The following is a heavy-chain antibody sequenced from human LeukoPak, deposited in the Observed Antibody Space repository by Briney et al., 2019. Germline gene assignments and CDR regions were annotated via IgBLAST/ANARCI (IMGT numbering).Heavy chain of an antibody. D-gene: IGHD4/OR15-4a*01. J-gene: IGHJ4*02. CDR3: ARGVHFDY. CDR2: IYYTGRT. V-gene: IGHV4-59*01. CDR1: GGSISSYY. Sequence: PSETLSLTCTVSGGSISSYYWSWIRQPPGKGLEWIGFIYYTGRTNYNPSLKSRVTISVDTSKNQFSLKLTSVTAADTAVYYCARGVHFDYWGQGTLVTVSS.